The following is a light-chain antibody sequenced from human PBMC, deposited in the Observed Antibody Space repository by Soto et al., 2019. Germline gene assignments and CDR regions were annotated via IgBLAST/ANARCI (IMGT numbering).Light chain of an antibody. J-gene: IGKJ4*01. Sequence: EIVMTQSPATLSVSPGERATLSCRASQSVSSNLAWYQQKPGQAPRLLIYGASTRATGIPARFSGSGSGTEFTLTISSLQSEDFAVYYCQQYNNWPPDTXGGGTKVAI. CDR1: QSVSSN. CDR2: GAS. V-gene: IGKV3-15*01. CDR3: QQYNNWPPDT.